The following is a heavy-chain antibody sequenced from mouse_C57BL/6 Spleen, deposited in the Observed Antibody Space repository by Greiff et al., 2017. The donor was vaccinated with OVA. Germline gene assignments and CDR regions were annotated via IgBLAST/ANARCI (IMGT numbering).Heavy chain of an antibody. CDR2: IDPSDSET. D-gene: IGHD2-2*01. V-gene: IGHV1-52*01. Sequence: QVQLQQPGAELVRPGSSVKLSCKASGYTFTSYWMHWVKQRPIQGLEWIGNIDPSDSETHYNQKFKDKATLTVDKSSSTAYMQLSSLTSEDSAVYYCARGDLLWPRRTFYATDYWGQGTSVTVSS. J-gene: IGHJ4*01. CDR1: GYTFTSYW. CDR3: ARGDLLWPRRTFYATDY.